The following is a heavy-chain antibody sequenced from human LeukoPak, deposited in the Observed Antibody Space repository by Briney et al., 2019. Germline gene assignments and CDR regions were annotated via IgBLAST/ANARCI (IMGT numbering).Heavy chain of an antibody. Sequence: ASVKVSCKASGGTYNNYAITWVRQAPGQGLEWVGGILPAFGTSNYAQRFQGRVTITADESTGTTYMELSSLRSEDTAVYYCARDHRGFYYGSGNYYYLDVWGKGTTVTVSS. D-gene: IGHD3-10*01. CDR2: ILPAFGTS. V-gene: IGHV1-69*13. CDR3: ARDHRGFYYGSGNYYYLDV. J-gene: IGHJ6*03. CDR1: GGTYNNYA.